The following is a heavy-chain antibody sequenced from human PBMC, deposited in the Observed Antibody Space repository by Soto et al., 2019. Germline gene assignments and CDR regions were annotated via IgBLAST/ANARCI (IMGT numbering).Heavy chain of an antibody. D-gene: IGHD3-22*01. V-gene: IGHV5-51*01. CDR2: IYPSDSDT. CDR3: ARMPLDISGYSIAFDI. CDR1: GYSFTPYW. Sequence: GESLKISCKGSGYSFTPYWIGWVRQMPGKGLEWMGIIYPSDSDTRYSPSFQGQITISADKSISTAYLQWSSLKASDTAMYYCARMPLDISGYSIAFDIWGQGTMVT. J-gene: IGHJ3*02.